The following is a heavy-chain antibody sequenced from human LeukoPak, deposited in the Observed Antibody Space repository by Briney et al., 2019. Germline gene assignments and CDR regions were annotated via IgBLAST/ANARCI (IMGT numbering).Heavy chain of an antibody. CDR3: ARSGSGYEIGESL. D-gene: IGHD5-12*01. Sequence: ASVKVSCKASGDTFSDYYAHWVRRAPGQGLEWMGWMNPNSGNTGYAQKFQGRVTMTRNTSISTAYMELSSLRSEDTAVYYCARSGSGYEIGESLWGQGTLVTVSS. CDR1: GDTFSDYY. V-gene: IGHV1-8*02. CDR2: MNPNSGNT. J-gene: IGHJ4*02.